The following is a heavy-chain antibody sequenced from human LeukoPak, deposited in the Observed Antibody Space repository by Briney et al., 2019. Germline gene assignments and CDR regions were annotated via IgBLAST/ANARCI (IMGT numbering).Heavy chain of an antibody. CDR2: ISSSGSTI. CDR3: ARVGQWLSFFDY. V-gene: IGHV3-11*04. CDR1: GFTFSDYY. Sequence: GGSLRLSCAASGFTFSDYYMSWIRQAPGKGLEWVSYISSSGSTIYYADSVKGRFTISRNNAKNSLYLQMNSLRAEHTAVYYCARVGQWLSFFDYWGQGTLVTVSS. J-gene: IGHJ4*02. D-gene: IGHD6-19*01.